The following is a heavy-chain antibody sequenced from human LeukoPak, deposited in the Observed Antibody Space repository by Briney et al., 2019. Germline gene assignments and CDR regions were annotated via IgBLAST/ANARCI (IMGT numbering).Heavy chain of an antibody. D-gene: IGHD4-11*01. V-gene: IGHV4-39*07. CDR3: ARSFDYRPYFDY. CDR1: GGSISSSSYY. Sequence: SETLSLTCTVSGGSISSSSYYWGWIRQPPGKGLEWIGSIYYSGSTYYNPSLKSRVTISVDTSKNQFSLKLSSVTAADTAVYYCARSFDYRPYFDYWGQRTLVTVSS. CDR2: IYYSGST. J-gene: IGHJ4*02.